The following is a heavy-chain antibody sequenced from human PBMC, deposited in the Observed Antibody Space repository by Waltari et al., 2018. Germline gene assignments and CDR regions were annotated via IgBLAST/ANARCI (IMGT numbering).Heavy chain of an antibody. CDR3: VRAMEV. Sequence: LVESGGGLVQPGGSLRLSCAASGFTFSSYWMHWVRQAQGKGREGGGTIKKDGSEKEYVDSVKGRFTISRDNAKNALYLQMNSLRTEDTALYYCVRAMEVWGQGTTVTVSS. CDR1: GFTFSSYW. V-gene: IGHV3-7*03. J-gene: IGHJ6*02. CDR2: IKKDGSEK.